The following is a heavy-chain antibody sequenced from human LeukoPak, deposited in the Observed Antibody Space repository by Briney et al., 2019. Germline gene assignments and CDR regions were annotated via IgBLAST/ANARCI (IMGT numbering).Heavy chain of an antibody. CDR2: IYYTGST. D-gene: IGHD2-2*01. CDR3: AREILVPAASHWFDP. J-gene: IGHJ5*02. CDR1: GGSTTGYH. V-gene: IGHV4-59*12. Sequence: PSETLSLTCTVSGGSTTGYHWNWVRQPPGKGLEWIGNIYYTGSTKYNASLQSRVTISVDTSKNQFSLRLTSVTAADTAVYYCAREILVPAASHWFDPWGQGTLVTVSS.